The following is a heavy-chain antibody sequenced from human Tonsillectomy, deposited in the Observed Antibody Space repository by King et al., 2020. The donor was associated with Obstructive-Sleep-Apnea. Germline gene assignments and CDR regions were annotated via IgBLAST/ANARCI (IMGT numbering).Heavy chain of an antibody. J-gene: IGHJ6*02. Sequence: EVQLVESGGGLVQPGGSLRLSCAASGFTFSSYWMSWVRQAPGKGLEWVANIKQDGSEKYYVASVKGRFTISRDNAKNSLYLQMNSLRAEDTAVYYCARDIMVRGVIMSGMDVWGQGTTVTVSS. CDR2: IKQDGSEK. V-gene: IGHV3-7*01. CDR3: ARDIMVRGVIMSGMDV. D-gene: IGHD3-10*01. CDR1: GFTFSSYW.